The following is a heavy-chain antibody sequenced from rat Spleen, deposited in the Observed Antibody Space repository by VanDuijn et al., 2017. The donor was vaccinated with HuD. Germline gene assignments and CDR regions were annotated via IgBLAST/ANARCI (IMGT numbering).Heavy chain of an antibody. D-gene: IGHD1-11*01. J-gene: IGHJ2*01. CDR3: ARLHYGLDY. V-gene: IGHV3-3*01. Sequence: EVQLQESGPGLVKPSQSFSLTCSVTGYSITSSYRWNWIRKFPGNGLEWMGFINKAGITKYNPSLESRISISRDTFKNQFFLQVNSVTTEDTATYYCARLHYGLDYWGQGVVVTVSS. CDR1: GYSITSSYR. CDR2: INKAGIT.